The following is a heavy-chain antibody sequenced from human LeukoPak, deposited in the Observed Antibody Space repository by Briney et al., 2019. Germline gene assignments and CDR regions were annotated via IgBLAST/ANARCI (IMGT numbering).Heavy chain of an antibody. J-gene: IGHJ4*02. Sequence: PGGSLRLSCAASGFTFSSYAMHWVRQAPGKGLEWVAVISYDGSNKYYADSVKGRFTISRDNSKNTLYLQMNSLRAEDTAVYYCARESIAVAGGHFDYWGQGTLVTVSS. CDR1: GFTFSSYA. CDR2: ISYDGSNK. V-gene: IGHV3-30*04. CDR3: ARESIAVAGGHFDY. D-gene: IGHD6-19*01.